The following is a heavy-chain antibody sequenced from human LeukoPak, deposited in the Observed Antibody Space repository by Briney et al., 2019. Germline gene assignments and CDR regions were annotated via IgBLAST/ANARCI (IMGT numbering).Heavy chain of an antibody. CDR2: INHSGST. V-gene: IGHV4-31*03. J-gene: IGHJ4*02. CDR1: GGSISSGGYY. CDR3: ARGLRLWFGELRPHFDY. D-gene: IGHD3-10*01. Sequence: SQTLSLTCTVSGGSISSGGYYWSWIRQHPGKGLEWIGEINHSGSTNYNPSLKSRVTISVDTSKNQFSLKLSSVTAADTAVYYCARGLRLWFGELRPHFDYWGQGTLVTVSS.